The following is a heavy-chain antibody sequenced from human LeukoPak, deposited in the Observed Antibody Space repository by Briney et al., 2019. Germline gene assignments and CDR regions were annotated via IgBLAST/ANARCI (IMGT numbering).Heavy chain of an antibody. J-gene: IGHJ4*02. CDR1: GGSISSYY. CDR2: IYYSGST. CDR3: AITHYYDSSGYYLGY. Sequence: PSETLSLTCTVSGGSISSYYWSWIRQPPGKGLEWIGYIYYSGSTNYNPSLKSRVTISVDTSKNQFSLKLSSVTAADTAVYYCAITHYYDSSGYYLGYWGQGTLVTVSS. D-gene: IGHD3-22*01. V-gene: IGHV4-59*08.